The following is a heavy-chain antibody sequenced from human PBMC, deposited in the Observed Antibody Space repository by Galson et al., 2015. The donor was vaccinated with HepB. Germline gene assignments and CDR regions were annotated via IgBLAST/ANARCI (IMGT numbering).Heavy chain of an antibody. CDR1: GFTFSDYY. D-gene: IGHD4-17*01. V-gene: IGHV3-11*06. CDR3: ARVADADYGDHTHFDS. CDR2: ISSNTLYT. J-gene: IGHJ4*02. Sequence: SLRLSCAVSGFTFSDYYMSWIRQAPGKGLEWISYISSNTLYTNYADSVKGRFTISRANAKNSLFLQINGLRAEDTAVYYCARVADADYGDHTHFDSWGQGTLVTVSS.